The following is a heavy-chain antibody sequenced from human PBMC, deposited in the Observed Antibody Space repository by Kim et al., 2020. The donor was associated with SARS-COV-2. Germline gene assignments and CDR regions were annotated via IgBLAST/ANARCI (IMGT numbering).Heavy chain of an antibody. D-gene: IGHD2-2*01. CDR3: ARGDIVVVPAATSMGY. J-gene: IGHJ4*02. V-gene: IGHV3-21*01. Sequence: GKGRFTISRDNAKNSLYRQMNSLRAEDTAVYYCARGDIVVVPAATSMGYWGQGTLVTVSS.